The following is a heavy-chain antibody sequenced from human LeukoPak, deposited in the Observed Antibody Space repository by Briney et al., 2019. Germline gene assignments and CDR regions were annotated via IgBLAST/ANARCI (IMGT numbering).Heavy chain of an antibody. CDR2: INPNSGGT. Sequence: ASVKVSCKASGYTLSDRYMNWVRQAPGQGLEWMGWINPNSGGTNYAQKFQGRVTMTRDASISSVYMELSSLRSDDTAVYCCARSRRLGAFRDAFDIWGQGTMVTVSS. V-gene: IGHV1-2*02. J-gene: IGHJ3*02. CDR3: ARSRRLGAFRDAFDI. D-gene: IGHD1-26*01. CDR1: GYTLSDRY.